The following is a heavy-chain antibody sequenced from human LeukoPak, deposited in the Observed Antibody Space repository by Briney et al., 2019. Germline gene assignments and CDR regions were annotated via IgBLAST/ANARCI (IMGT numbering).Heavy chain of an antibody. D-gene: IGHD3-10*01. CDR1: GGSFSGYY. CDR2: INHSGST. CDR3: AGGSGSYYGFDY. J-gene: IGHJ4*02. V-gene: IGHV4-34*01. Sequence: PSETLSLTCAVHGGSFSGYYWSWIRQPPGKGLEWLGEINHSGSTNYNPSLKSRVTISVDTSKNQFSLKLSSVTAADTAVYYCAGGSGSYYGFDYWGQGTLVTVSS.